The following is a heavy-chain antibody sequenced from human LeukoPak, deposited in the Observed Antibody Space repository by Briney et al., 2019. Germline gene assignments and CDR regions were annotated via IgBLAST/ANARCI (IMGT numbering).Heavy chain of an antibody. V-gene: IGHV4-39*07. CDR3: ARDPSSPDDYGDYLGGAFDI. Sequence: SETLSLTCTVSGGSISSSSYYWGWIRQPPGKGLEWIGSIYYSGSTYYNPSLKSRVTISVDTSKNQFSLKLSFVTAADTAVYYCARDPSSPDDYGDYLGGAFDIWGQGTMVTVSS. CDR2: IYYSGST. CDR1: GGSISSSSYY. D-gene: IGHD4-17*01. J-gene: IGHJ3*02.